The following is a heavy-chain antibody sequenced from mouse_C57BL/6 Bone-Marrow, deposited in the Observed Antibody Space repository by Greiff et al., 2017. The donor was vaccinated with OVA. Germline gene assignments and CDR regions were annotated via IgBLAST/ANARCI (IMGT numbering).Heavy chain of an antibody. J-gene: IGHJ3*01. CDR1: GYSITSGYY. D-gene: IGHD2-1*01. CDR3: AREKGNGPAWFAY. CDR2: ISYDGSN. V-gene: IGHV3-6*01. Sequence: EVQVEESGPGLVKPSQSLSLTCSVTGYSITSGYYWNWIRQFPGNKLEWMGYISYDGSNNYNQSLKNRISITRATSKNQFFLKLNAVTTEDTATYYCAREKGNGPAWFAYWGQGTLVTVSA.